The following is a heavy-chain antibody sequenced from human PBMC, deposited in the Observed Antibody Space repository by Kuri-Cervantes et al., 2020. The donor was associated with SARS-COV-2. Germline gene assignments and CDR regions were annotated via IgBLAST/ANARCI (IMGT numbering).Heavy chain of an antibody. CDR1: GFTFDAFW. CDR3: VRELGGGSV. CDR2: IKQDGSAK. V-gene: IGHV3-7*01. D-gene: IGHD2-15*01. Sequence: GESLKISCAASGFTFDAFWMSWVRQAPGKGLEWLGNIKQDGSAKYYVDSVKGRFTISRDNAKNSLFLEMNSLRADDTAVYYCVRELGGGSVWGQGTLVTVSS. J-gene: IGHJ4*02.